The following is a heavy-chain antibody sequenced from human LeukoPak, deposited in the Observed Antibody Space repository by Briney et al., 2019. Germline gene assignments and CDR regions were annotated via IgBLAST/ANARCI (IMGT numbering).Heavy chain of an antibody. Sequence: GGSLRLSCAASGFTVSSNYMGWVRQAPGKGLEWVSVIYSGGSTYYADSVKGRFTISRDNSKNTLYLQMNSLRAEDTAVYYCAKDFRYGDFDYWGQGTLVTVSS. CDR3: AKDFRYGDFDY. J-gene: IGHJ4*02. CDR1: GFTVSSNY. CDR2: IYSGGST. D-gene: IGHD3-10*01. V-gene: IGHV3-53*05.